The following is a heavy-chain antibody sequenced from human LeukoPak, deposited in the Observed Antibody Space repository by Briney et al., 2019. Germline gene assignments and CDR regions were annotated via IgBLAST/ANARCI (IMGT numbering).Heavy chain of an antibody. D-gene: IGHD5-18*01. Sequence: GGSLRLSCAASGFTVSSNYMSWVRQAPGKGLEWVSVIYSGGSTYYADSVKGRSTISRDNSKNTLYLQMNSLRAEDTAVYYCASSDRRGYSYGAFDYWGQGTLVTVSS. CDR1: GFTVSSNY. CDR2: IYSGGST. CDR3: ASSDRRGYSYGAFDY. J-gene: IGHJ4*02. V-gene: IGHV3-53*01.